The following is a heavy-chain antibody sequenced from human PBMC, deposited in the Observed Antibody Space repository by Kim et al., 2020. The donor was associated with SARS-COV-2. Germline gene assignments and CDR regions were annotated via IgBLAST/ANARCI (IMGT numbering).Heavy chain of an antibody. V-gene: IGHV3-23*01. CDR3: AKDLHDVPGGRDV. J-gene: IGHJ3*01. Sequence: GGSLRLSCAASGFAFDDYAMTWVRRAPGKGLEWVSGLSGSIPVAKYADSVRGRFTISRDISKNTLFLQMESRGVDDTSEYYCAKDLHDVPGGRDV. CDR1: GFAFDDYA. CDR2: LSGSIPVA. D-gene: IGHD3-10*02.